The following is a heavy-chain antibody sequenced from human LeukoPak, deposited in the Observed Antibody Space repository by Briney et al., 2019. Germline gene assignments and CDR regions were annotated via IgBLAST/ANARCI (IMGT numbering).Heavy chain of an antibody. CDR2: IYYSGST. V-gene: IGHV4-39*02. J-gene: IGHJ4*02. CDR3: ARESLVDTAISWDY. Sequence: SETLSLTCTVSGGSISSSSYYWGWIRQPPGKGLEWIGSIYYSGSTYYNPSLKSRVTISVDTSKNQFSLKLSSVTAADTAVYYCARESLVDTAISWDYWGQGTLVTVSS. CDR1: GGSISSSSYY. D-gene: IGHD5-18*01.